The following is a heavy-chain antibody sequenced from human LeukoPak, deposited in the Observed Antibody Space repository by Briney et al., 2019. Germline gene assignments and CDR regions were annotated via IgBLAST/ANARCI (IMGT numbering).Heavy chain of an antibody. CDR2: ISSSSSTI. CDR1: GFTFSSYA. J-gene: IGHJ4*02. D-gene: IGHD5-12*01. CDR3: ARDLKDSGYVSPIDY. Sequence: GGSLRLSCAASGFTFSSYAMHWVRQAPGKGLEWVSYISSSSSTIYYADSVKGRFTISRDNAKNSLYLQMNSLRAEDTAVYYCARDLKDSGYVSPIDYWGQGTLVTVSS. V-gene: IGHV3-48*01.